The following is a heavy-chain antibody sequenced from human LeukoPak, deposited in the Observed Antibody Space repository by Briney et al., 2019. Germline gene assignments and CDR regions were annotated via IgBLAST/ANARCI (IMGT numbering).Heavy chain of an antibody. J-gene: IGHJ5*02. CDR3: ARELSGTNWFDP. D-gene: IGHD3-16*02. CDR2: MYYSGDS. V-gene: IGHV4-31*03. Sequence: PSQTLSLTCTVSGGSISSGGYYWSWIRQHPGKGLEWIGHMYYSGDSYYNPSLKSRVTISVDTSKNELSLKLSSVTAADTAVYYCARELSGTNWFDPWGQGTLVTVIS. CDR1: GGSISSGGYY.